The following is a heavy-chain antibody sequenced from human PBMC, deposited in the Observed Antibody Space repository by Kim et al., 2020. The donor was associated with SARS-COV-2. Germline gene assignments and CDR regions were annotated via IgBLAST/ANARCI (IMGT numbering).Heavy chain of an antibody. J-gene: IGHJ4*02. Sequence: GGSLRLSCAASGFTFSSYGMHWVRQAPGKGLEWVAVISYDGSNKYYADSVKGRFTISRDNSKNTLYLQMNSLRAEDTAVYYCAKYVGATPEYGIDYWGQGTLVTVSS. V-gene: IGHV3-30*18. CDR1: GFTFSSYG. D-gene: IGHD1-26*01. CDR2: ISYDGSNK. CDR3: AKYVGATPEYGIDY.